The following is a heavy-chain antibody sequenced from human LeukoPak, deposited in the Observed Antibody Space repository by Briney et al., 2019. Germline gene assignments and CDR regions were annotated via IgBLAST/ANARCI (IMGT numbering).Heavy chain of an antibody. CDR2: ISAYNGNT. V-gene: IGHV1-18*01. CDR3: ARNYGSGSYYNDYYYYMDV. Sequence: ASVKVSCKASGYTFTSYGISWVRQAPGQGLEWMGWISAYNGNTNYAQKLQGRVTMTTDTSTSTAYMELRSLRSDDTAVYYCARNYGSGSYYNDYYYYMDVWGKGTTVTVSS. D-gene: IGHD3-10*01. CDR1: GYTFTSYG. J-gene: IGHJ6*03.